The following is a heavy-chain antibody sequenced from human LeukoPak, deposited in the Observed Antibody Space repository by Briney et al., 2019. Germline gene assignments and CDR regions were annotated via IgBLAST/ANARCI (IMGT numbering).Heavy chain of an antibody. CDR3: ARDQDCGGDCYIFDY. CDR2: INYSGNT. D-gene: IGHD2-21*02. V-gene: IGHV4-59*01. CDR1: SGSINNYH. J-gene: IGHJ4*02. Sequence: SETLSLTCTISSGSINNYHWSWIRQPPGKGLEWIGSINYSGNTNYNPSLKSRVTTSEDTSKNQFSLKLSSVTAADTAVYYCARDQDCGGDCYIFDYWGQGVLVTVSS.